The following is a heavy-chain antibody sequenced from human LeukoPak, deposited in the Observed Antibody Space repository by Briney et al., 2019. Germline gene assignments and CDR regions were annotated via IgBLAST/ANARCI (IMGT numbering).Heavy chain of an antibody. Sequence: HPGGSLRLSCAASGFTFSSYAMHWVRQAPGKGLEWVAVISYDGSNKYYAVSVKGRFTISRDNSKNTLYLQMNSLRAEDTAVYYCASLRFLEGKRAFDYWGQGTLVTVSS. CDR3: ASLRFLEGKRAFDY. D-gene: IGHD3-3*01. J-gene: IGHJ4*02. CDR1: GFTFSSYA. V-gene: IGHV3-30-3*01. CDR2: ISYDGSNK.